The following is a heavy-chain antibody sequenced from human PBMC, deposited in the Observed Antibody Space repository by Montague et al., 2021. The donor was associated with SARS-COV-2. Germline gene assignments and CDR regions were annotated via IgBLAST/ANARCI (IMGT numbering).Heavy chain of an antibody. Sequence: SETLSLTCTISGFSIGSGDYWGWIRQPPGKGLEWIGSIYHSGTTYYNPSLQSRLTMSVDTSKNQFSLKLSSVTAADTAVYYCARGARQGYGFRLGSFDYWGQGTLVTVSS. CDR3: ARGARQGYGFRLGSFDY. CDR2: IYHSGTT. J-gene: IGHJ4*02. V-gene: IGHV4-38-2*02. CDR1: GFSIGSGDY. D-gene: IGHD3-10*01.